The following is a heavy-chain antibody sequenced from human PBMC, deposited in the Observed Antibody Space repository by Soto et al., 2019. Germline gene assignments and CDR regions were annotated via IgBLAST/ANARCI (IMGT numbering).Heavy chain of an antibody. CDR1: GFTFSSYG. CDR3: ARSSLEWLLLFDL. Sequence: GGSLRLSCAASGFTFSSYGMNWVRQAPGKGLEWVAVLWYDGSNENYADSVEGRFTISRDNSKNTLYLQMNSLRAEDTAVYYCARSSLEWLLLFDLWGQGTQVTVSS. J-gene: IGHJ5*02. D-gene: IGHD3-3*01. CDR2: LWYDGSNE. V-gene: IGHV3-33*01.